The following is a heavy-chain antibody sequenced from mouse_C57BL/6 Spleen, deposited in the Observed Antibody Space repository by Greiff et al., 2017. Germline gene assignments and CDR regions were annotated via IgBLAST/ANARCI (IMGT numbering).Heavy chain of an antibody. J-gene: IGHJ2*01. CDR2: ISYDGSN. D-gene: IGHD1-1*01. CDR1: GYSITSGYY. Sequence: VQLQQSGPGLVKPSQSLSLTCSVTGYSITSGYYWNWIRQFPGNKLEWMGYISYDGSNNYNPSLKNRISITRDTSKNQFFLKLNSVTTEYTATYYCAREGYYGSSYPFDYWGQGTTLTVSS. CDR3: AREGYYGSSYPFDY. V-gene: IGHV3-6*01.